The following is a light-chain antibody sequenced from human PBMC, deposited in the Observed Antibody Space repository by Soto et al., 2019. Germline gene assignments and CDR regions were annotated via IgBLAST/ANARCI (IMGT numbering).Light chain of an antibody. J-gene: IGLJ2*01. Sequence: QSALTQPASVSGSPGQSITISCTGTSSDVGGYNYVSWYQQHPGKAPKLMIYEVTSRPSGVSNRFSGSKSGNTASLTISGLQPEDEADYHCSSYTSSTTSVVFGGGTKLTVL. CDR3: SSYTSSTTSVV. CDR1: SSDVGGYNY. CDR2: EVT. V-gene: IGLV2-14*01.